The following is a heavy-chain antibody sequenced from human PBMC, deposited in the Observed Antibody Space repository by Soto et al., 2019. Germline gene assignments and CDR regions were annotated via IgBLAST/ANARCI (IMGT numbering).Heavy chain of an antibody. CDR3: ARGEQYSGRIFDY. D-gene: IGHD1-26*01. CDR1: GDSVSSHSAG. CDR2: TYYRSKWYY. Sequence: PSESLSLTCAITGDSVSSHSAGWGWVRQSPSRGLEWLGRTYYRSKWYYEYAVSVRGRITINPDTSKNQYSLQLNSVTPEDTAVYFCARGEQYSGRIFDYWGQGTLVTVSS. V-gene: IGHV6-1*01. J-gene: IGHJ4*01.